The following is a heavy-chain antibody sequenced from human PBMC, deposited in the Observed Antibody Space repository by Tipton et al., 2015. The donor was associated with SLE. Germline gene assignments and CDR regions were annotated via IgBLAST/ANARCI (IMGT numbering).Heavy chain of an antibody. D-gene: IGHD3-3*01. V-gene: IGHV1-69*06. CDR2: ILPMSSKT. J-gene: IGHJ4*02. Sequence: QVQLVQSGAEVKKPGSSVKVSCTASGGTFSSSPISWVRQAPGQGLEWVGGILPMSSKTNYAQNFQGRVTITADKSTGTAYMELNSLRSEDTAVYYCARWAGTISDDFWSGPFDYWGQGTLVTVSS. CDR1: GGTFSSSP. CDR3: ARWAGTISDDFWSGPFDY.